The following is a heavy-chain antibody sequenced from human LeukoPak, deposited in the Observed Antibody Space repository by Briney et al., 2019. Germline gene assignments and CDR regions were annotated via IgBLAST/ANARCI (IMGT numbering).Heavy chain of an antibody. CDR1: GGSISSSSYY. CDR3: ARHTVRNVFIYYFDY. Sequence: SETLSLTCTVSGGSISSSSYYWGWIRQPPGKGPEWIGSIYYSGSTYYNPSLKSRVTISVDTSKNQFSLKLSSVTAADTAVYYCARHTVRNVFIYYFDYWGQGTLVTVSS. CDR2: IYYSGST. V-gene: IGHV4-39*01. D-gene: IGHD1-1*01. J-gene: IGHJ4*02.